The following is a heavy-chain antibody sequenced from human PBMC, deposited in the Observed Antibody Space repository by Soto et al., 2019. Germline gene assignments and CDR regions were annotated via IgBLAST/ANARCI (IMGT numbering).Heavy chain of an antibody. CDR2: ISAYNGNT. CDR3: ARDYYDFWSGYYKWGGSNYYGMDV. V-gene: IGHV1-18*01. D-gene: IGHD3-3*01. J-gene: IGHJ6*02. CDR1: GYTFTSYG. Sequence: ASGKVSCKASGYTFTSYGISWVRQAPGQGLEWMGWISAYNGNTNYAQKLQGRVTMTTDTSTSTAYMELRSLRSDDTAVYYCARDYYDFWSGYYKWGGSNYYGMDVWGQGTTVTVSS.